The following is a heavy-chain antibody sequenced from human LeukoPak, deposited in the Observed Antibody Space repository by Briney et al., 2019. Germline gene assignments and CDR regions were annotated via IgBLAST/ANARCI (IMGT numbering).Heavy chain of an antibody. CDR1: GFTFSSYG. D-gene: IGHD5-18*01. Sequence: GGSLRLSCAASGFTFSSYGMHWVRQAPGKGLEWVAVISYDGSNKYYADSVKGRFNISRDNSKNTLYLQMNSLRAEDAAVYYCAKGDPAMDLDYWGQGTLVTVSS. CDR2: ISYDGSNK. V-gene: IGHV3-30*18. CDR3: AKGDPAMDLDY. J-gene: IGHJ4*02.